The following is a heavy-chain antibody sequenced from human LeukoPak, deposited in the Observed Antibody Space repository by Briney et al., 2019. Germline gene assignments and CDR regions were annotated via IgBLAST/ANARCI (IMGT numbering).Heavy chain of an antibody. Sequence: GGPLRLCCAASGFPFSKEHVHWVRQATGKGLEWVAAIGGTGDTYYADSVKGRLTISREDAANSLYLQMRSLGAGDTALYYCTKEFCGSRAACAGGSYYDFWGRRALVTVSS. CDR2: IGGTGDT. J-gene: IGHJ2*01. CDR3: TKEFCGSRAACAGGSYYDF. V-gene: IGHV3-13*01. CDR1: GFPFSKEH. D-gene: IGHD2-15*01.